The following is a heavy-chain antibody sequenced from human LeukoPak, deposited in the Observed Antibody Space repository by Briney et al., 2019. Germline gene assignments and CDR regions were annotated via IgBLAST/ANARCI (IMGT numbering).Heavy chain of an antibody. CDR2: ITSDGITT. Sequence: GGSLRLSCAASGLTLSSYWMHWDRQAPGKGLLWVSRITSDGITTTYADSVKGRFTISRDNAKNTLYLQMNSLRAEDTAVYYCARDRGYTPDYWGQGTLVTVSS. CDR3: ARDRGYTPDY. D-gene: IGHD5-12*01. V-gene: IGHV3-74*01. CDR1: GLTLSSYW. J-gene: IGHJ4*02.